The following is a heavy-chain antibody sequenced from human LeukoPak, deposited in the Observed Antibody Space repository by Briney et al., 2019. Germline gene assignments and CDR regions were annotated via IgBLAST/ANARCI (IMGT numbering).Heavy chain of an antibody. J-gene: IGHJ5*02. V-gene: IGHV1-69-2*01. CDR1: GGTFSSYA. D-gene: IGHD6-19*01. CDR2: VDPEDGET. CDR3: ATGPGSSGWLKP. Sequence: ASVKVSCKASGGTFSSYAISWVRQAPGKGLEWMGLVDPEDGETIYAEKFQGRVTITADTSTDTAYMELSSLRSEDTAVYYCATGPGSSGWLKPWGQGTLVTVSS.